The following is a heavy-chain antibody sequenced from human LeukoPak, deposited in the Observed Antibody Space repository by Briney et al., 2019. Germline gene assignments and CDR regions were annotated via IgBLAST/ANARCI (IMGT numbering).Heavy chain of an antibody. CDR3: ARVLASVPAFYLDP. V-gene: IGHV1-2*02. Sequence: ASMKVSCKASGYTFTGYYMHWVRQPPGPGLELIGWINPNSGGTNYAQKFQGRVTMTRDTSISTAYMELSRLRSHDTAVYYCARVLASVPAFYLDPWGQGTLVTVSS. CDR1: GYTFTGYY. CDR2: INPNSGGT. D-gene: IGHD2-2*01. J-gene: IGHJ5*02.